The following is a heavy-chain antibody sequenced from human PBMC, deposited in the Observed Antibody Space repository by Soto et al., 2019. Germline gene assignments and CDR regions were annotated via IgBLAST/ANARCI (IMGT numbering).Heavy chain of an antibody. Sequence: EVQLVESGGGLVQPGGSLKLSCAASGFTFSGSAMHWVRQASGKGLEWIGHIRNKANSFATAYAASVKGRFTIYRDDSKITAYLQMNSLKTEDTAVYYCTILSGGFASWGQGTLVTVSS. V-gene: IGHV3-73*01. CDR3: TILSGGFAS. D-gene: IGHD7-27*01. CDR1: GFTFSGSA. CDR2: IRNKANSFAT. J-gene: IGHJ5*01.